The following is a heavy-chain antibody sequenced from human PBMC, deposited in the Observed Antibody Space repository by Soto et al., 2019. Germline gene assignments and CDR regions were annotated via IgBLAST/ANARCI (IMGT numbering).Heavy chain of an antibody. J-gene: IGHJ4*02. CDR1: GFPFSSYW. V-gene: IGHV3-74*01. Sequence: EVQLVESGGDSVQPGGSLRLSCAASGFPFSSYWMHWVRHTPGKGLEWVSRISGDGTTIYYADSVTGRFTVSRDNAKNTLSLQMSGLGAEDTAVYYCAREYYGLLTGFYNDHWGQGTPVSVSS. CDR2: ISGDGTTI. CDR3: AREYYGLLTGFYNDH. D-gene: IGHD3-9*01.